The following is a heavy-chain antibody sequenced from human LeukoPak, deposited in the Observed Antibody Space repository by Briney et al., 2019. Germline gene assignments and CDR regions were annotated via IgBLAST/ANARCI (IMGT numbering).Heavy chain of an antibody. CDR2: IYTSGST. J-gene: IGHJ3*02. D-gene: IGHD3-22*01. CDR3: ARETTMIVVVITDAFDI. Sequence: SETLSLTCTVSGGSISSGSYYWGWIRKPAGKGLEWIGRIYTSGSTNYNPSLKSRVTISVDTSKNQFSLKLSSVTAADTAVYYCARETTMIVVVITDAFDIWGQGTMVTVSS. CDR1: GGSISSGSYY. V-gene: IGHV4-61*02.